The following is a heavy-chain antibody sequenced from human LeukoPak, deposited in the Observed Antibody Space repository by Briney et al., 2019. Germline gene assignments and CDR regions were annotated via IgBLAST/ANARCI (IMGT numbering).Heavy chain of an antibody. Sequence: SETLSLTCTVSGGSISNYYWSWIRQPPGKGLEWIGEINHSGSTNYNPSLKSRVTISVDTSKNQFSLKLSSVTAADTAVYYCARVRSSGWFDPWGQGTLVTVSS. CDR1: GGSISNYY. J-gene: IGHJ5*02. CDR3: ARVRSSGWFDP. D-gene: IGHD6-19*01. CDR2: INHSGST. V-gene: IGHV4-34*01.